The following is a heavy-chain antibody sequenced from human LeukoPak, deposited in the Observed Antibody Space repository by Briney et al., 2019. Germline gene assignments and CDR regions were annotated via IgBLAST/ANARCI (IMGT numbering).Heavy chain of an antibody. Sequence: SVKVSCKASGGTFSSYAISWVRQAPGQGLEWMGGIIPIFGTANYAQKFQGRVTITTDESTSTAYMELSSLRSEDTAVYYCPRVVPLAAGYDRAGYYFDYWGQGTLVTVSS. CDR3: PRVVPLAAGYDRAGYYFDY. CDR2: IIPIFGTA. J-gene: IGHJ4*02. CDR1: GGTFSSYA. D-gene: IGHD3-22*01. V-gene: IGHV1-69*05.